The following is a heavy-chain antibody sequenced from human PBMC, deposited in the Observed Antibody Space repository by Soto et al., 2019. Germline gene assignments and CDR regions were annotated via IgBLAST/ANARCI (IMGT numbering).Heavy chain of an antibody. CDR1: GFPFDNYA. D-gene: IGHD2-21*02. CDR3: AKDFSRDSFSQKPSCGGDFYTLDS. Sequence: GGSLRLSCEASGFPFDNYAMSWVRQAPGKGLEWVSAISGGSPKEFYAESVKGRFTISRDNSKNTLFLEMNSLRAVDAALYYCAKDFSRDSFSQKPSCGGDFYTLDSWGKGTQVTVSS. CDR2: ISGGSPKE. V-gene: IGHV3-23*01. J-gene: IGHJ4*02.